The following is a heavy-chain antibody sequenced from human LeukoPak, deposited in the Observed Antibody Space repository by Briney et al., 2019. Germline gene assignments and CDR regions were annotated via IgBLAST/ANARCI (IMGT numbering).Heavy chain of an antibody. J-gene: IGHJ2*01. Sequence: SETLSLTCTVSGGSISSSSYYWGWIRQPPGKGLEWIGSIYYSGSTYYNPSLKSRVTISVDTSKNQFSLKLSSVTAADTAVYYCARTQWLPEEWYFDLWGRGTLVTVSS. V-gene: IGHV4-39*01. CDR3: ARTQWLPEEWYFDL. CDR1: GGSISSSSYY. D-gene: IGHD6-19*01. CDR2: IYYSGST.